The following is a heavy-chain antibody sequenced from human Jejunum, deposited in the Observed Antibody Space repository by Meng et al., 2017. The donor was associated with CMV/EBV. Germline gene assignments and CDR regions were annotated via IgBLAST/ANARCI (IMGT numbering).Heavy chain of an antibody. CDR1: GFTFSNYG. CDR3: AKSYNYAMDV. CDR2: ISGSSSFI. D-gene: IGHD2-2*01. J-gene: IGHJ6*02. Sequence: CAASGFTFSNYGMIWVRQAPGKGLEWVASISGSSSFIYYADSVKGRFTISRDTSKYTLYLQMNSLRTEDTAVYHCAKSYNYAMDVWGQGTTVTVSS. V-gene: IGHV3-21*01.